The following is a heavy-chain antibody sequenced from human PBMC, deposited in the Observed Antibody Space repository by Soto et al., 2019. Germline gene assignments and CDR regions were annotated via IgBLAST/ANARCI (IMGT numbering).Heavy chain of an antibody. CDR1: GGSLNNYN. D-gene: IGHD2-2*01. Sequence: SETLSLTCTVSGGSLNNYNWNWIRQSAGTGLEWIGRIYSSGKTYYNPSLKSRVTLSLDMLNNQISLKVASVTAADTAMYYCARERTYQMFGDDALDFWGLGTMVTVSS. V-gene: IGHV4-4*07. CDR2: IYSSGKT. J-gene: IGHJ3*01. CDR3: ARERTYQMFGDDALDF.